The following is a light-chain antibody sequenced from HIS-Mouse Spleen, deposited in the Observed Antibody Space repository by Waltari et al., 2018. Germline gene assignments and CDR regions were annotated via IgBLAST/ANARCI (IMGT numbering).Light chain of an antibody. CDR2: DDS. CDR1: NMGRKS. J-gene: IGLJ2*01. V-gene: IGLV3-21*03. CDR3: QVWDSSSDHVV. Sequence: SYVLTQPPSVSVAPGKTARITCGGNNMGRKSGHWYQQKPGQAPVLVVYDDSDRPSGIPGRFSGSNSGNTATLTISRVEAGDEADYYCQVWDSSSDHVVFGGGTKLTVL.